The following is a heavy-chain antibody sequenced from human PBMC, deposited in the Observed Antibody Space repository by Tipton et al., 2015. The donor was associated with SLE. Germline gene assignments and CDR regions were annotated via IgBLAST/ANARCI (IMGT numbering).Heavy chain of an antibody. CDR3: ARLVRVATIWDWFDP. V-gene: IGHV4-59*12. J-gene: IGHJ5*02. CDR1: GYSISRYY. CDR2: IYYSGST. D-gene: IGHD5-12*01. Sequence: TLSLTCAVSGYSISRYYWSWIRQTPGKGLEWIGYIYYSGSTYYNPSLKSRVTISVDTSKNQFSLKLSSVTAADTAVYYCARLVRVATIWDWFDPWGQGTLVTVSS.